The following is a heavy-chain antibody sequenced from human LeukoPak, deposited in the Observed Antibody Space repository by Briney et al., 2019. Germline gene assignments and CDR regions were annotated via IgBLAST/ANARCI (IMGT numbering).Heavy chain of an antibody. CDR1: GGSISSGGYY. Sequence: KPSQTLSLTCTVSGGSISSGGYYWSWVRQPPGKGLEWIGYIYHSGSTYYNPSLKSRVTISVDRSKNQFSLKLSSVTAADTAVYYCAREPTYYYDSSGYPAWGQGTLVTVSS. D-gene: IGHD3-22*01. CDR3: AREPTYYYDSSGYPA. J-gene: IGHJ5*02. V-gene: IGHV4-30-2*01. CDR2: IYHSGST.